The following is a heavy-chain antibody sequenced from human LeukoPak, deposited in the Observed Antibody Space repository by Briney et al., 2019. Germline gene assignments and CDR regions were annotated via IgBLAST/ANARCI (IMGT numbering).Heavy chain of an antibody. V-gene: IGHV6-1*01. CDR1: GDSVSSNSAA. D-gene: IGHD6-19*01. Sequence: SQTLSLTCAISGDSVSSNSAAWNWIRQSPSRGLEWLGRTYYRSKWYNDYAVSVKSRITIYPDTSKNQFSLQLNSVTPEDTAVYYCARVVEYSRGWFVFDFWGQGTLVTVSS. CDR3: ARVVEYSRGWFVFDF. CDR2: TYYRSKWYN. J-gene: IGHJ4*02.